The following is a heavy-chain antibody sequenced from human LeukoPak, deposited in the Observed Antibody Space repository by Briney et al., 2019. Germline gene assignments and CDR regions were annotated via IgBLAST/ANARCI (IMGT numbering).Heavy chain of an antibody. CDR2: IYHSGST. CDR1: GGSISSGGYY. CDR3: ARAIWFGEYDY. D-gene: IGHD3-10*01. J-gene: IGHJ4*02. Sequence: SETLSLTCTVSGGSISSGGYYWSWIRQPPGKGLEWIGYIYHSGSTYYNPSLKSRVTISVDRSKNQFSLKLSSVTAADTAVYYCARAIWFGEYDYWGQGTLVTVSS. V-gene: IGHV4-30-2*02.